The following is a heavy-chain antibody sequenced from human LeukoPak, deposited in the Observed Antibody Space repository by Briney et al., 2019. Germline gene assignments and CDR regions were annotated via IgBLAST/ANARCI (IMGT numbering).Heavy chain of an antibody. CDR2: IYSGGST. CDR3: ARGVVRGVIIPNWFDP. J-gene: IGHJ5*02. V-gene: IGHV3-53*01. Sequence: GGSLRLSCAASGFTVSSNYMSWVRQAPGKGLEWVSVIYSGGSTYYADSVKGRFTISRDNAKNSLYLQMNSLRAEDTAVYYCARGVVRGVIIPNWFDPWGQGTLVTVSS. D-gene: IGHD3-10*01. CDR1: GFTVSSNY.